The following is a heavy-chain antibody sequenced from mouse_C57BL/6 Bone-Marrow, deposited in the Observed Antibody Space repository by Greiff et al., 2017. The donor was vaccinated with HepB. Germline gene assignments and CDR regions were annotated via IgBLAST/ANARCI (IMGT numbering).Heavy chain of an antibody. J-gene: IGHJ4*01. V-gene: IGHV1-55*01. CDR1: GYTFTSYW. CDR2: IYPGSGST. Sequence: QVQLQQPGAELVKPGASVKMSCKASGYTFTSYWITWVKQRPGQGLEWIGDIYPGSGSTNYNEKFKSKATLTVDTSSSTAYMQFSSLTSEDSAVYYCASRRRWTGYAMDYWGQGTSVTVSS. CDR3: ASRRRWTGYAMDY. D-gene: IGHD2-12*01.